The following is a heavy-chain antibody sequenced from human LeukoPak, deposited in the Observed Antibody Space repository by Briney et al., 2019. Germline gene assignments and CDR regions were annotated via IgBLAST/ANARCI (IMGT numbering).Heavy chain of an antibody. J-gene: IGHJ4*02. Sequence: GGSLRLSCAASGFTFSSYSMNWVRQAPGKGLEWVSSISSSSSYIYYADSVKGRFTISRDNAKNSLYLQMNSLRAEDTAVYYCARDSTEWELPTPFDYWGQGTLVTVSS. CDR2: ISSSSSYI. D-gene: IGHD1-26*01. CDR3: ARDSTEWELPTPFDY. CDR1: GFTFSSYS. V-gene: IGHV3-21*01.